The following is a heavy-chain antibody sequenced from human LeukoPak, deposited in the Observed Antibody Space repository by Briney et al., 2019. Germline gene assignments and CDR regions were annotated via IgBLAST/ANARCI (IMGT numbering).Heavy chain of an antibody. V-gene: IGHV4-61*01. CDR3: ASVLTGYYHFDY. D-gene: IGHD3-9*01. Sequence: SETLSLTCTVAGGSVSSGSYGWGWIRQPRGKGLQWIGYIYYSGSTNYNPSLKSRVTISVDTSKNQFSLKLSSVTAADTAVYYCASVLTGYYHFDYWGQGTLVTVSS. CDR1: GGSVSSGSYG. CDR2: IYYSGST. J-gene: IGHJ4*02.